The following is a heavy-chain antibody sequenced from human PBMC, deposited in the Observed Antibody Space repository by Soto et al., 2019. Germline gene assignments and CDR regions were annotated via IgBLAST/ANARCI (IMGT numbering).Heavy chain of an antibody. CDR2: ITSSDVT. CDR3: WGEVGLQLIY. J-gene: IGHJ4*02. CDR1: GFTFSTHS. Sequence: EVQLVESGGGLVQPGGSLRLSCAASGFTFSTHSMNWVRQAPGKGLEWISYITSSDVTMYADSVKGRFTISRDNAKDSLYVQMDSLRGEDTAVYFCWGEVGLQLIYWGQGPLVTVSS. V-gene: IGHV3-48*01. D-gene: IGHD5-18*01.